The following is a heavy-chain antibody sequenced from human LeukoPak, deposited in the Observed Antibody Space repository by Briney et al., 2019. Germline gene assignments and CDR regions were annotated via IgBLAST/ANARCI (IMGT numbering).Heavy chain of an antibody. CDR2: IDGAGGEK. V-gene: IGHV3-7*01. D-gene: IGHD2-2*01. CDR1: GFTFSRHW. J-gene: IGHJ3*01. Sequence: GESLKISCEASGFTFSRHWLTWVRQAPGKGLEWVGNIDGAGGEKHYVDSVKGRFTISRDNAKTSLYLHMNSLRAEDTAVYYCARDGVPAARDLWGQGTMVIVSS. CDR3: ARDGVPAARDL.